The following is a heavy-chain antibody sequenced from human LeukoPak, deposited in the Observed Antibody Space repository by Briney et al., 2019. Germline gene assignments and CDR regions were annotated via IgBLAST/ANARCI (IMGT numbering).Heavy chain of an antibody. V-gene: IGHV4-34*01. CDR1: GGSFSGYY. CDR2: INHSGST. D-gene: IGHD3-10*01. J-gene: IGHJ4*02. CDR3: ARDPPGTGG. Sequence: SETLSLTCAVYGGSFSGYYWSWIRQPPEKVLEWIGEINHSGSTNYNPSLKSRVTISVDTSKNQFSLKLSSVTAADTAVYYCARDPPGTGGWGQGTLVTVSS.